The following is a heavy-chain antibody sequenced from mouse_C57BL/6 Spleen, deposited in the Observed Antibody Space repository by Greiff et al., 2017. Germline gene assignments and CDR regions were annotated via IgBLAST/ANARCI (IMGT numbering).Heavy chain of an antibody. CDR1: GYTFTSYW. Sequence: QVQLQQPGAELVKPGASVKLSCKASGYTFTSYWMHWVKQRPGQGLEWIGEIDPSDSYTNYNQKFKGKDTLTVDTSSSTAYMQLSSLTSEDAAVYYCARGGTVVAAFDYWGQGTTLTVSS. D-gene: IGHD1-1*01. J-gene: IGHJ2*01. CDR3: ARGGTVVAAFDY. CDR2: IDPSDSYT. V-gene: IGHV1-50*01.